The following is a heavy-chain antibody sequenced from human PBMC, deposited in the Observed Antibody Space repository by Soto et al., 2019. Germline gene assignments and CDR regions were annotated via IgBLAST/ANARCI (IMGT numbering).Heavy chain of an antibody. CDR3: AKDSGDYGATTAGLGY. J-gene: IGHJ4*02. D-gene: IGHD4-17*01. CDR2: ISYDGSNK. CDR1: GFTFSSYG. V-gene: IGHV3-30*18. Sequence: GGSLRLSCAASGFTFSSYGMHWVRQAPGKGLEWVAVISYDGSNKYYADSVKGRFTISRDNSKNTLYLQMNSLRAEDTAVYYCAKDSGDYGATTAGLGYWGQGTLVTVSS.